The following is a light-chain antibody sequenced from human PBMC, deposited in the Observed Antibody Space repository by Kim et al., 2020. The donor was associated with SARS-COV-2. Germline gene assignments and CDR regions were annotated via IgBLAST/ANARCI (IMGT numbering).Light chain of an antibody. Sequence: EIVMTQSPATLSVSPAERATLSCRASQSVSSKLAWYQQKPGQAPRLFIYGASTRATGMPARFSGSGSGTEFTLTISSLQSEDFAVYYCQQYNNWPRTFGQGTKVDIK. J-gene: IGKJ1*01. CDR2: GAS. CDR3: QQYNNWPRT. V-gene: IGKV3-15*01. CDR1: QSVSSK.